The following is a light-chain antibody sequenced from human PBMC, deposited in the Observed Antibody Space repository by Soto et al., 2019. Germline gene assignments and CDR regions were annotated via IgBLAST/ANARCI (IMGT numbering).Light chain of an antibody. Sequence: DMEMTQSPSSLSASVGDRVTITCRASQSISNYLNWYQHKPGKVPKLLIYAASSLQSGVPTRFSGSGSGTDFTLTINSLQPEDFATYYCQLSYGTPLTFGGGTKMEIK. CDR1: QSISNY. CDR2: AAS. CDR3: QLSYGTPLT. V-gene: IGKV1-39*01. J-gene: IGKJ4*01.